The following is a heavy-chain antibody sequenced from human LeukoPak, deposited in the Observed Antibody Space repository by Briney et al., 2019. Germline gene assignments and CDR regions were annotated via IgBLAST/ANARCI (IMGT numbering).Heavy chain of an antibody. Sequence: GGSLRLSCAGSGFIFNNYAMHWVRQPPGKGLEWVSGISWNSGSIDYADSVKGRFTISRDNAKNTLYLQMNSLRAEDTAVYYCSRDSLSSCGGDCYSGLDVWGQGTTVTVSS. J-gene: IGHJ6*02. V-gene: IGHV3-9*01. D-gene: IGHD2-21*02. CDR3: SRDSLSSCGGDCYSGLDV. CDR2: ISWNSGSI. CDR1: GFIFNNYA.